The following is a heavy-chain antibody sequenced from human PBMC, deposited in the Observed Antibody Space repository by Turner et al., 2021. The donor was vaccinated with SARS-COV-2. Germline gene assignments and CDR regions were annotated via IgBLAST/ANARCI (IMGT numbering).Heavy chain of an antibody. V-gene: IGHV3-7*01. J-gene: IGHJ4*02. Sequence: EEQLVESGGGLVQPGGSLRLSCTAAGFTVSNWMHLVRQAPGKGLEWVANIKQDGSEKYFVDSVKGRFTISRDNAKNALYLQMNSLRAEDTAVYYCARDPNSGASLWGQGILVTVSS. D-gene: IGHD2-15*01. CDR2: IKQDGSEK. CDR3: ARDPNSGASL. CDR1: GFTVSNW.